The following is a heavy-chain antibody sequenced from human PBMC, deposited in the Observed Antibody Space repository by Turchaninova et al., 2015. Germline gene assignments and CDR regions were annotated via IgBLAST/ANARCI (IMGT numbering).Heavy chain of an antibody. CDR3: ETDQRWELPHYFDY. CDR2: LSSIGSSI. J-gene: IGHJ4*02. D-gene: IGHD1-26*01. CDR1: GFTLSGCG. Sequence: VQLVDSGGGLVQPGGSLSLPGVASGFTLSGCGMKGVRQAPGKGLEWVSYLSSIGSSIHYANSVKGRFTISRDNAKNLLYLEMNSLRAADTAVYYCETDQRWELPHYFDYWGQGTLVTVSS. V-gene: IGHV3-48*04.